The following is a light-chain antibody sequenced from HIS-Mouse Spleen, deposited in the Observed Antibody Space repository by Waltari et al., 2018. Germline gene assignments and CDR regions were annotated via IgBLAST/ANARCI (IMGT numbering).Light chain of an antibody. Sequence: SGSPGQSITISCTGTSSDVGSYNLVSWYQQHPGKAPKLMIYEGSKRPSGVSNRFSGSNSGNTASLTISGLQAEDEADYYCCSYAGSSTFVVFGGGTKLTVL. J-gene: IGLJ2*01. V-gene: IGLV2-23*03. CDR3: CSYAGSSTFVV. CDR1: SSDVGSYNL. CDR2: EGS.